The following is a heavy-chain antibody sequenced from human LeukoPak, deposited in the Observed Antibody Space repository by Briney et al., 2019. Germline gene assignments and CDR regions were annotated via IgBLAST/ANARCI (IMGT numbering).Heavy chain of an antibody. CDR3: AREDSFWAFDI. CDR2: ISYDGSNK. Sequence: GGSLRLSCAASGFTFSSYSMNWVRQAPGKGLEWVAVISYDGSNKYYADSVKGRFTISRDNSKNTLYLQMNSLRAEDTAVYYCAREDSFWAFDIWGQGTMVTVSS. V-gene: IGHV3-30*03. D-gene: IGHD2-15*01. CDR1: GFTFSSYS. J-gene: IGHJ3*02.